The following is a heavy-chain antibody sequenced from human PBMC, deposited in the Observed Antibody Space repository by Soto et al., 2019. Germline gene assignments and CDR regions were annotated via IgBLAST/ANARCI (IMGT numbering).Heavy chain of an antibody. D-gene: IGHD3-3*01. Sequence: QLQLQESGPGLVKPSETLSLTCTVSGGSISSSSYYWGWIRQPPGKGLEWIGSIYYSGSTYYNPSLRSRVTISVDTSKNQFSLKLSSVTAADTAVYYCARRAGFWSGYYMDVWGKGTTVTVSS. CDR3: ARRAGFWSGYYMDV. CDR1: GGSISSSSYY. CDR2: IYYSGST. J-gene: IGHJ6*03. V-gene: IGHV4-39*01.